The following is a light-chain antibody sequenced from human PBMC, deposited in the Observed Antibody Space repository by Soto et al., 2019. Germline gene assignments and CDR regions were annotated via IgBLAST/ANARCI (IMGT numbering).Light chain of an antibody. J-gene: IGLJ2*01. Sequence: QSVLTQPPSASGSPGQSVTISCTGTSRDIGTYKYVSWYQQRPGKAPKLIIYDVTERPSGVPDRFSGSKSGNTASLTVSGLQAEDEADYQCAWFGGTDNFVLFGGGPKLTVL. CDR3: AWFGGTDNFVL. CDR1: SRDIGTYKY. CDR2: DVT. V-gene: IGLV2-8*01.